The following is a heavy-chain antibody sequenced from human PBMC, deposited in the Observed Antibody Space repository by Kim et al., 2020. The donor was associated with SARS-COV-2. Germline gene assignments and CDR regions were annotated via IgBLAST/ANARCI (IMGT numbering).Heavy chain of an antibody. CDR1: GFTVSADH. Sequence: GGSLRLSCAASGFTVSADHMSWVRQAPGKGLEWVSLLFSDSRTFYADSVKGRFTISRDDSRNTVYREMNSLRPEDTAAYYCARHDWFDPWGHGTQVTVSS. CDR2: LFSDSRT. J-gene: IGHJ5*02. CDR3: ARHDWFDP. V-gene: IGHV3-53*01.